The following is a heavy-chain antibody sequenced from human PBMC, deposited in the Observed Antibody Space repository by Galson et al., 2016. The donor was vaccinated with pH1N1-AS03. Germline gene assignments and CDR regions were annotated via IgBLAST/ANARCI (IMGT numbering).Heavy chain of an antibody. CDR2: IHTTTGNP. CDR1: GYTFTDYP. V-gene: IGHV7-4-1*02. CDR3: TRFANVSPYYFDQ. J-gene: IGHJ4*02. Sequence: SVKVFCKASGYTFTDYPMNWVRQAPGQGLEWMGWIHTTTGNPTYAQDFTGRFVFSFETSVSTAYLQITGLKAEDTAVYYCTRFANVSPYYFDQWGQGTLLTVSS. D-gene: IGHD3-16*01.